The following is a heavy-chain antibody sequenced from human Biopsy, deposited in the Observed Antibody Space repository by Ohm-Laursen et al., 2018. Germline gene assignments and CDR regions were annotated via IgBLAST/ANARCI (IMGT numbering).Heavy chain of an antibody. V-gene: IGHV1-8*01. CDR3: GRAVRNQLLTDP. Sequence: SVKVSCKASGYTFTSYDITWVRQASGQGPEWIGWLNPVSGNSNFGQKFRGRVTVTGDTSISTAYMELSGLTSDDTATYYCGRAVRNQLLTDPWGQGTLVTVTS. CDR2: LNPVSGNS. CDR1: GYTFTSYD. D-gene: IGHD1-7*01. J-gene: IGHJ5*02.